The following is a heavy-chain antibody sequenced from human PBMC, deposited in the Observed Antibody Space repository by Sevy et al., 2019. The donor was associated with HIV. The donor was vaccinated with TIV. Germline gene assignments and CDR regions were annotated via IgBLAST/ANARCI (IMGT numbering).Heavy chain of an antibody. CDR2: IRQDGGEI. Sequence: GGSLRLSCAASGFTFDTYWKQWVRHAPGKGLEWVANIRQDGGEIYYSDSVKGRFTSSRDNAKESLFLQMTNLKVEGSGIYYCARRFFDVWGQGVLVTVSS. CDR3: ARRFFDV. CDR1: GFTFDTYW. V-gene: IGHV3-7*01. J-gene: IGHJ4*02. D-gene: IGHD3-16*01.